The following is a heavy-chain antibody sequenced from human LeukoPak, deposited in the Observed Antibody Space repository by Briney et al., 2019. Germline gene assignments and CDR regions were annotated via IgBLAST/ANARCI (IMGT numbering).Heavy chain of an antibody. CDR3: ARRAFGNWFDP. J-gene: IGHJ5*02. CDR1: GGSISSSTYY. V-gene: IGHV4-39*01. D-gene: IGHD3-16*01. Sequence: SETLSLTCTVSGGSISSSTYYWGWIRQPPGKGLEWIGSIYYTGSTYYNPSLKSRVTISVDTSKNQFSLKLRSVTAADAAVYYCARRAFGNWFDPWGQGTLVTVSS. CDR2: IYYTGST.